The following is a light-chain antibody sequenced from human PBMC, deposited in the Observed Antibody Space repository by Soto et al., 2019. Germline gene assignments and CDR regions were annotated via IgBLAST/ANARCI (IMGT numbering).Light chain of an antibody. Sequence: SSELTQPLSVSVALGQTARITCGGSNIGSKNVHWYQQKPGQAPVLVIYRDSNRPSGMPERFSGSNSGNTATLTISRAQAGDEADYYCQVWDSSTAVVFGGGTKVTVL. CDR1: NIGSKN. J-gene: IGLJ2*01. CDR3: QVWDSSTAVV. V-gene: IGLV3-9*01. CDR2: RDS.